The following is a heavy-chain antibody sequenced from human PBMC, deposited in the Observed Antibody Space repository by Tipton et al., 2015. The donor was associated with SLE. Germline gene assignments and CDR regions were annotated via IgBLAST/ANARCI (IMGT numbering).Heavy chain of an antibody. CDR3: ARARIAAAFEAFDI. CDR2: IYYSGGT. D-gene: IGHD6-13*01. CDR1: GGSISSHY. V-gene: IGHV4-59*11. Sequence: TLSLTCTVSGGSISSHYWSWIRQPPGKGLEWVGYIYYSGGTNYNPSLNRRVTISVDTSKNQFSLQLSSVTAADTAVYYCARARIAAAFEAFDIWGQGTMVTVSS. J-gene: IGHJ3*02.